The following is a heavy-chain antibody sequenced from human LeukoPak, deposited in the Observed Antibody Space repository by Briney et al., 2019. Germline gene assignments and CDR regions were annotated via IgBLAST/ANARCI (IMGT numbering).Heavy chain of an antibody. J-gene: IGHJ6*02. V-gene: IGHV1-2*02. CDR1: GYTFTGYY. D-gene: IGHD6-13*01. CDR3: AREVSIAAPSSDYYYGMDV. CDR2: ISPNSGGT. Sequence: ASVKVSCKASGYTFTGYYMHWVRQAPGQGLEWMGWISPNSGGTNYAQKFQGRVTMTRDTSISTAYMELSRLRSDDTAVYYCAREVSIAAPSSDYYYGMDVWGQGTTVTVSS.